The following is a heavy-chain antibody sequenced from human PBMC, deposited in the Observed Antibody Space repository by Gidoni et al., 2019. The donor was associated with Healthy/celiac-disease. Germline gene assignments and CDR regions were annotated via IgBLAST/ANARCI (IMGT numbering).Heavy chain of an antibody. CDR1: GYTFTSYD. D-gene: IGHD3-3*01. Sequence: QVQLVQSGAEVKKPGASVKVSRKASGYTFTSYDINWVRQATGQGLEWMGWMNPNSGNTGYAQKFQGRVTMTRNTSISTAYMELSSLRSEDTAVYYCARGLYDFWSGYPNWFDPWGQGTLVTVSS. J-gene: IGHJ5*02. CDR2: MNPNSGNT. V-gene: IGHV1-8*01. CDR3: ARGLYDFWSGYPNWFDP.